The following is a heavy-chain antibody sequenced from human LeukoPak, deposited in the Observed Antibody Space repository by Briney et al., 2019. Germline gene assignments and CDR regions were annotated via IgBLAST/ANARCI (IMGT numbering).Heavy chain of an antibody. V-gene: IGHV4-34*01. CDR2: INHSGST. CDR3: ARGGPLRYWYFDL. D-gene: IGHD3-16*01. CDR1: GGSFSGYY. J-gene: IGHJ2*01. Sequence: SETLSLTCAVYGGSFSGYYWSWIRQPPGKGLEWIGEINHSGSTNYNPAPKSRVTISVDTSKNQFSLKLSSVTAADTAVYYCARGGPLRYWYFDLWGRGTLVTVSS.